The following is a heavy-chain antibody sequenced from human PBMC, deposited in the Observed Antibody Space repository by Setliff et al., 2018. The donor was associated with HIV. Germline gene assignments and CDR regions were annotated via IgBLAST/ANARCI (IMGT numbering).Heavy chain of an antibody. Sequence: SETLSLTCTVSGGSISSGNFYWSWIRQPAGEGLEWIGHIYTSGSTYYNPSVKSRVTISVDTSKNQISLKLSSVTAADTAVYYCARDMMYHYDRSGSFGWFGPWGQGTQVTVSS. CDR3: ARDMMYHYDRSGSFGWFGP. CDR2: IYTSGST. J-gene: IGHJ5*02. V-gene: IGHV4-61*09. CDR1: GGSISSGNFY. D-gene: IGHD3-22*01.